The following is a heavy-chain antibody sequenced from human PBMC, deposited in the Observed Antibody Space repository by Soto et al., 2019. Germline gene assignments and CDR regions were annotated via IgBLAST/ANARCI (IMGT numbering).Heavy chain of an antibody. D-gene: IGHD3-3*01. CDR3: ARENDDFCSGYYGHGYERMDV. Sequence: SETLSLTCTVSGGSVSSGSYYWSWIRQPPGKGLEWIGYIYYSGSTNYNPSLKSRVTISVDTSKNQFSLKLSSVTAADTAVYYCARENDDFCSGYYGHGYERMDVGGQVTTVSGS. CDR1: GGSVSSGSYY. V-gene: IGHV4-61*01. J-gene: IGHJ6*02. CDR2: IYYSGST.